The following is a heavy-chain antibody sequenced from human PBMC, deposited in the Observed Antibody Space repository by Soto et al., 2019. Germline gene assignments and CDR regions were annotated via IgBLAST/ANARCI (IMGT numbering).Heavy chain of an antibody. CDR2: INPTTGDT. V-gene: IGHV1-2*02. D-gene: IGHD2-2*01. J-gene: IGHJ4*02. CDR3: ARACCSNNGCSHYVDC. CDR1: TGID. Sequence: TGIDIRWVLQANSQGLEWLALINPTTGDTKPAQKFQGRVTMTWDTAISTAYMELSGLRSDDTAIYFCARACCSNNGCSHYVDCLAQGPLVSV.